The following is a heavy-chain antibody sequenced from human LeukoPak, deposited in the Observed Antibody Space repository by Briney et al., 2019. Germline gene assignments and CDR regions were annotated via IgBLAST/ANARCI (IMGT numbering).Heavy chain of an antibody. CDR2: ISSGAGTK. CDR3: ARREGGPSGY. CDR1: GFTFSSYS. J-gene: IGHJ4*02. D-gene: IGHD1-26*01. V-gene: IGHV3-48*04. Sequence: PGGSLRLSCAASGFTFSSYSMNWVRQAPGKGLEWISYISSGAGTKYYADSVKGRFTISRDNAKNSLYLQMNSLRAEDTAVYYCARREGGPSGYWGQGTLVTVSS.